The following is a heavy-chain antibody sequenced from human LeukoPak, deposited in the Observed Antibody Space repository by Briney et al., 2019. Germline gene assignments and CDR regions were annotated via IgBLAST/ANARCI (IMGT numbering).Heavy chain of an antibody. CDR3: ARDFLTGYYPNYNHYAMDV. CDR2: IIPIFATA. J-gene: IGHJ6*02. V-gene: IGHV1-69*13. CDR1: GGTFSSYA. Sequence: GASVKVSCKASGGTFSSYAISWVRQAPGQGLEWMGGIIPIFATANYAQKFQGRVTIIADESTSTSYMELSSLRSEDTAVYYCARDFLTGYYPNYNHYAMDVWGQGTTVTVSS. D-gene: IGHD3-9*01.